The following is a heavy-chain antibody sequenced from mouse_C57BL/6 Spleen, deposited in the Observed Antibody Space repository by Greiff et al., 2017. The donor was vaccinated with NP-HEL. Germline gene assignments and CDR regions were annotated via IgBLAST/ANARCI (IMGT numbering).Heavy chain of an antibody. V-gene: IGHV5-12*01. CDR3: ARHSMDY. CDR1: GFTFSDYY. CDR2: ISNGGGST. Sequence: EVNLVESGGGLVQPGGSLKLSCAASGFTFSDYYMYWVRQTPEKRLEWVAYISNGGGSTYYPDTVKGRFTISRDNAKNTLCLQMSRLKSEDTAMYYCARHSMDYWGQGTSVTVSS. J-gene: IGHJ4*01.